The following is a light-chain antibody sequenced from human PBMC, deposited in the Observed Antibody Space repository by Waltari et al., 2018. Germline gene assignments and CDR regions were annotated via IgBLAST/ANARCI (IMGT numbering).Light chain of an antibody. CDR1: QGISTW. CDR3: QQANSFPLT. V-gene: IGKV1-12*01. CDR2: GAS. J-gene: IGKJ4*01. Sequence: DIQLTQYPSSVSASVGDRVTITCRASQGISTWLAWYQQKPGKVPKLLIYGASTLQSGVPPRFSGSGSGTDFTLTITSLQPEDFATYYCQQANSFPLTFGGGTKVEIK.